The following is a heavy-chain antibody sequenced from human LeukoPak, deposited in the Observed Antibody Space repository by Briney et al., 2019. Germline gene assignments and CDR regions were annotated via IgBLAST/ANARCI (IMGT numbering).Heavy chain of an antibody. J-gene: IGHJ6*02. V-gene: IGHV3-23*01. Sequence: GGSLRLSCAASGFNFANHAMSWVRQTPGKGLEWVSAISGSGGSTYYADSVKGRFTISRDNSKNTLYLQMNSLRAEDTAVYYCARRITGSKIYYYYGMDVWGQGTTVTVSS. CDR1: GFNFANHA. D-gene: IGHD1-20*01. CDR2: ISGSGGST. CDR3: ARRITGSKIYYYYGMDV.